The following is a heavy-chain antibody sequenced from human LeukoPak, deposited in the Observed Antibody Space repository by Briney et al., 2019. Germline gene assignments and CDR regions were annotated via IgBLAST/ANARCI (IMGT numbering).Heavy chain of an antibody. J-gene: IGHJ5*02. D-gene: IGHD2-2*01. V-gene: IGHV4-34*01. CDR3: ARGQVPAARGYNWFDP. Sequence: SETLSLTCAVNGWSFNDYYWNWIRQPPGKGLERIGEINARGDTNFNPSLKSRVTISVDTSKSQFSLRLTSMIAADTAVYYCARGQVPAARGYNWFDPWGQGTLVTVSS. CDR2: INARGDT. CDR1: GWSFNDYY.